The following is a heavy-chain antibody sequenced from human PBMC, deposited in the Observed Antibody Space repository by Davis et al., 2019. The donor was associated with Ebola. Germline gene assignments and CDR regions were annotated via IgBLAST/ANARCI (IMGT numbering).Heavy chain of an antibody. CDR1: GFTFKNYN. D-gene: IGHD3-16*01. V-gene: IGHV3-21*01. J-gene: IGHJ6*02. Sequence: GESLKISCVVSGFTFKNYNMNWVRQAPGKGLEWVSSITGGSTYIYYADSVKGRFTISRENAKNSLYLEMNGLRAEDTAIYYCAKDRDFIWGTHLTPYSMDVWGQGTTVTVSS. CDR2: ITGGSTYI. CDR3: AKDRDFIWGTHLTPYSMDV.